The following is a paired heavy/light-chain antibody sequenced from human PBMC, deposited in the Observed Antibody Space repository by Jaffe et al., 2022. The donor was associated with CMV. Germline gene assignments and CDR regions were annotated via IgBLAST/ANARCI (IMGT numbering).Heavy chain of an antibody. CDR1: GFSLTTGGVG. Sequence: QITLKESGPTLVKPTQTLTLTCTYSGFSLTTGGVGVGWFRQPPGKALECLALIYWNDDKRYSPSLKSRLTITKDTSKNQVVLAMTNLDPVDTATYFCAHSVYYYDSSGYYYGWYFDLWGRGTLVTVSS. CDR3: AHSVYYYDSSGYYYGWYFDL. CDR2: IYWNDDK. V-gene: IGHV2-5*01. J-gene: IGHJ2*01. D-gene: IGHD3-22*01.
Light chain of an antibody. V-gene: IGLV3-19*01. CDR1: SLRSYY. J-gene: IGLJ3*02. CDR2: PKN. CDR3: HSRDSSNTHPGV. Sequence: SSELTQDPAVSVALGQTVRISCQGDSLRSYYASWYQQKPGQAPVLVIHPKNMRPSGIPDRFSGSSSGNTASLIITGAQAEDEADYYCHSRDSSNTHPGVFGGGTKLTVL.